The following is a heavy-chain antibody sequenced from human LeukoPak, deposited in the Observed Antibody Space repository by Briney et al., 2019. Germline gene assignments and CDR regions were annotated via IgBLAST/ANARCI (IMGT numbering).Heavy chain of an antibody. CDR1: GGSFSGYY. CDR3: ARVGFYYYYYMDV. CDR2: INHSGST. J-gene: IGHJ6*03. Sequence: PSETLSLTCAVYGGSFSGYYWSWIRQPPGKGREWIGEINHSGSTNYNPSLKSRVTISVDTSKNQFSLKLSSVTAAVTAVYYCARVGFYYYYYMDVWGKGTTVTVSS. V-gene: IGHV4-34*01. D-gene: IGHD5-12*01.